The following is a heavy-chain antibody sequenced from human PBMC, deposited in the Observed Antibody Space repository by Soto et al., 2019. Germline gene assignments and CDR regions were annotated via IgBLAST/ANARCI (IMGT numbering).Heavy chain of an antibody. CDR3: XXXXXGPLHGLVDV. CDR2: VHHSWGS. Sequence: QVQLQESGPGLVKPSETLSLSCTVYGGSISSYYWSWFRQSPGKRMEWIGYVHHSWGSSYNPSLXXXXXXXXXXXXXXXXXXXXXXXXXXXXXXXXXXXXXGPLHGLVDVWGQGTTVTVSS. V-gene: IGHV4-59*01. D-gene: IGHD1-26*01. CDR1: GGSISSYY. J-gene: IGHJ6*02.